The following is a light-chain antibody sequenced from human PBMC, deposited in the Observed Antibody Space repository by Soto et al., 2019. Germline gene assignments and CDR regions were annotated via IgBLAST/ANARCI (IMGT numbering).Light chain of an antibody. CDR2: AAF. V-gene: IGKV1-12*01. J-gene: IGKJ5*01. CDR3: QQADSSPIT. Sequence: PYAGCADVGGRVTLAFRASEEINSRLDWYQQKPGNAPKLLIYAAFILQSGVPSRFSGYGSGTDFTLSISSLQPEDFATYYCQQADSSPITFAQGTRLEIK. CDR1: EEINSR.